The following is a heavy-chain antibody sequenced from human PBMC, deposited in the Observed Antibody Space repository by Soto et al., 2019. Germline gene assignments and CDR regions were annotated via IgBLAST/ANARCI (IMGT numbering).Heavy chain of an antibody. CDR3: AADKGGEMATTSLDY. Sequence: SVKVSCKASGFTFTSSAVQWVRQARGQRLEWIGWIVVGSGNTNYAQKFQERVTITRDMSTSTAYMELSSLRSEDTAVYYCAADKGGEMATTSLDYWGQGTLVTVSS. CDR2: IVVGSGNT. CDR1: GFTFTSSA. V-gene: IGHV1-58*01. D-gene: IGHD5-12*01. J-gene: IGHJ4*02.